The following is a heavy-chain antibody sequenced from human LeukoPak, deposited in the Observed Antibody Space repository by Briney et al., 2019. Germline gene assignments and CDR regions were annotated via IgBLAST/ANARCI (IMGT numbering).Heavy chain of an antibody. D-gene: IGHD3-10*01. Sequence: PGGSLRLSCATSGFTFSNAWMSWVRQAPGKGLEWVGLIKTESNGGTTDYAAPVKGRFIISRDDSKATVYLQMNSLKTEDTAVYYCSTSLWFGGQGTLVTVSS. CDR3: STSLWF. V-gene: IGHV3-15*01. J-gene: IGHJ4*02. CDR2: IKTESNGGTT. CDR1: GFTFSNAW.